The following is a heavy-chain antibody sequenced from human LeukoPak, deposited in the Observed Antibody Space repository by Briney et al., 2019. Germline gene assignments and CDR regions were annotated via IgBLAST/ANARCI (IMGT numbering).Heavy chain of an antibody. J-gene: IGHJ4*02. CDR3: ARRSGSGDSRRPFDY. CDR1: GGSISSRSYF. CDR2: IDYSGSI. Sequence: SETLSLTCTVSGGSISSRSYFWGWVRQPPGKRLEWIGTIDYSGSIYFNPSLQSRVTISVDRSKNQFSLNLGSVTAADTAVYYCARRSGSGDSRRPFDYWGQGTLVTVSS. V-gene: IGHV4-39*01. D-gene: IGHD4-17*01.